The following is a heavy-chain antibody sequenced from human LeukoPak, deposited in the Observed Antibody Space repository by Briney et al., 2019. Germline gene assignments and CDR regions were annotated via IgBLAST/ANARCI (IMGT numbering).Heavy chain of an antibody. CDR1: RFTFRSYA. CDR2: TSYDESNK. J-gene: IGHJ6*02. D-gene: IGHD2-15*01. V-gene: IGHV3-30*18. CDR3: GKSGGYCSGGSCPGGYYYGMDV. Sequence: GGALRLSCAASRFTFRSYARSWVRQAPGKGLEWVEVTSYDESNKSYADSVKGRFNISRDNSKNTLYLQMDSLRGEDTAVFYCGKSGGYCSGGSCPGGYYYGMDVWGQGTTVTVS.